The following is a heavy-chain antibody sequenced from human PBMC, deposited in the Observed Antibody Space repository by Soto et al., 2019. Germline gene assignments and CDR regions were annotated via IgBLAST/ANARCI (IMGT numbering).Heavy chain of an antibody. CDR1: GLSFTGSALG. CDR2: LFSDDKI. CDR3: VRIQPGDEGGYFDS. Sequence: QVTLKESGPVVAKPTETLTLTCTVSGLSFTGSALGVSWIRQPPGKALEWLAHLFSDDKIYYSASLRTRLTISKDTSRSQVLLSMRNLDPVDTARYYCVRIQPGDEGGYFDSWGQGALVTVSS. J-gene: IGHJ4*02. D-gene: IGHD7-27*01. V-gene: IGHV2-26*01.